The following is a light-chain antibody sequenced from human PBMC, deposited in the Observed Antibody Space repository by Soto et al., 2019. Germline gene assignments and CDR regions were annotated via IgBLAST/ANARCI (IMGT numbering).Light chain of an antibody. CDR2: TAP. CDR1: QNINIY. Sequence: DIQMTQSPSSLSASVGDRVIITCRASQNINIYLNWYQQRPGKAPKLLITTAPAFQSGVPSRFSGSGSGTDFTFTISGLQPEDSATYYCQQSHSYPHSFGQGTKVDIK. J-gene: IGKJ2*01. CDR3: QQSHSYPHS. V-gene: IGKV1-39*01.